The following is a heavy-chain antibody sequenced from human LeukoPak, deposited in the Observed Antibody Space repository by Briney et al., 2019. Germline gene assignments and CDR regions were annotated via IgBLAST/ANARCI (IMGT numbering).Heavy chain of an antibody. Sequence: ASVKVSCKASGYTFTSYDINWVRQATGQGLEWMGWMNPNSGNTGYAQKFQGRVTITRNTSISTAYMELSSLRSEDTAVYYCARVLVVVVPAATVVTTYYYYMDVWGKGTTVTVSS. V-gene: IGHV1-8*03. CDR2: MNPNSGNT. CDR1: GYTFTSYD. CDR3: ARVLVVVVPAATVVTTYYYYMDV. J-gene: IGHJ6*03. D-gene: IGHD2-2*01.